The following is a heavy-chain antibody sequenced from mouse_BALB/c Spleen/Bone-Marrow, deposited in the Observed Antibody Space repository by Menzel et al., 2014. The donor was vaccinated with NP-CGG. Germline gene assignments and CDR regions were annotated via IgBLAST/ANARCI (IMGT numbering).Heavy chain of an antibody. CDR2: ISSGGSYT. CDR1: GFTFSSYT. J-gene: IGHJ2*01. Sequence: EVKVVESGGGLVKPGGSLKLSRAASGFTFSSYTMSWVRQTPEKRLEWVATISSGGSYTYYPDSVKGRFTISRDNAKSTLYLQMSSLKSEDTAMYYCTREDTNWDFDYWGQGTTLTVSS. CDR3: TREDTNWDFDY. V-gene: IGHV5-6-4*01. D-gene: IGHD4-1*01.